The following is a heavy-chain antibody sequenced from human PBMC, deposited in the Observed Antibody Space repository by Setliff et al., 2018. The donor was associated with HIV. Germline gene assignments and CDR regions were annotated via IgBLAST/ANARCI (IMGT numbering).Heavy chain of an antibody. J-gene: IGHJ4*02. CDR2: TIPDSGNT. D-gene: IGHD2-8*01. Sequence: ASVKVSCKASRYTFINYYIYWVRQTTGQGREGMGWTIPDSGNTGYAQKFQGRVTMTRNTSIIKAYMDLSSLRSEDTAVYYCARGKVLKGNILYYWGQGTLVTVSS. V-gene: IGHV1-8*02. CDR1: RYTFINYY. CDR3: ARGKVLKGNILYY.